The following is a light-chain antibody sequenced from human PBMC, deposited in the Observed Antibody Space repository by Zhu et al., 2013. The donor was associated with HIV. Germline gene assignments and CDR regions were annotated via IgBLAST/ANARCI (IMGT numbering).Light chain of an antibody. CDR1: TSNIGYNY. Sequence: QSVLTQPPSVSAAPGQKVTISCSGNTSNIGYNYVSWYQQLPGTAPKLLIYDNNKRPSGIPDRFSGSKSGTSATLGITGLQTGDEADYYCGTWDSSLSAGLFGGGTKLTVL. CDR3: GTWDSSLSAGL. J-gene: IGLJ2*01. CDR2: DNN. V-gene: IGLV1-51*01.